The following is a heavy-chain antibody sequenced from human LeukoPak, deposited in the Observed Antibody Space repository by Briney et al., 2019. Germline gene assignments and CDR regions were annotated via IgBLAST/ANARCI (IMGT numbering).Heavy chain of an antibody. CDR3: ARAYSSSSGKGMDV. J-gene: IGHJ6*02. CDR1: GFTFNSYE. Sequence: PGGSLRLSCAASGFTFNSYEMNWVRQAPGKGLEWVSYISSSGSTIYYADSVKGRFTISRDNAENSLYLQMNSLRAEDTAIYYCARAYSSSSGKGMDVWGQGTTVTVSS. V-gene: IGHV3-48*03. CDR2: ISSSGSTI. D-gene: IGHD6-6*01.